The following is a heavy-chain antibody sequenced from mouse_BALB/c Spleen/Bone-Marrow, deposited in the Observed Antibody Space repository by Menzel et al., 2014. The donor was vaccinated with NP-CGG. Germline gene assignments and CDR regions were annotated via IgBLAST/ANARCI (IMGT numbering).Heavy chain of an antibody. J-gene: IGHJ4*01. D-gene: IGHD3-3*01. V-gene: IGHV5-6*01. CDR2: ISSGGSYT. CDR3: ARHRDAMDY. CDR1: GFTFSSYG. Sequence: EVHLVESGGDLVKPGGSLKLSCAASGFTFSSYGMSWVRPTPDKRLEWVATISSGGSYTYYPDSVKGRFTISRDNAKNTLYLQMSSLKSEDTAMYYCARHRDAMDYWGQGTSVTVSS.